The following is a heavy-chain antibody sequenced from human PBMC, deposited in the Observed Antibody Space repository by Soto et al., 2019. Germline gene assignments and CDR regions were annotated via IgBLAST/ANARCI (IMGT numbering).Heavy chain of an antibody. J-gene: IGHJ3*01. D-gene: IGHD3-16*01. CDR3: AKARPGGVDDAFAF. CDR2: IIGSGGNT. CDR1: GFTFSSYA. Sequence: GGSLRLSCAASGFTFSSYAMSWVRQAPGKGLEWVSAIIGSGGNTYHVDSVRGRFTISRDNSKNTLSLQMNSLRAEDTAVYYCAKARPGGVDDAFAFWGQGTMVT. V-gene: IGHV3-23*01.